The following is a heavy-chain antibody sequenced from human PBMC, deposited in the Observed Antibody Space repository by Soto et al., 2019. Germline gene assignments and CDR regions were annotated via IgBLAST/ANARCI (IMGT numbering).Heavy chain of an antibody. CDR3: VFNSGWGRSHFDY. CDR2: ISGGGVTT. CDR1: GFTFSSYA. V-gene: IGHV3-23*01. J-gene: IGHJ4*02. D-gene: IGHD3-10*01. Sequence: EVQLLESGGGLVQPGGSLRLSCAASGFTFSSYAMWWVRQAPGKGLECVSAISGGGVTTYYADSVKGRFTISRANSKNTLYRQTNSLRADVTAVYYCVFNSGWGRSHFDYWGQGTLVTVSS.